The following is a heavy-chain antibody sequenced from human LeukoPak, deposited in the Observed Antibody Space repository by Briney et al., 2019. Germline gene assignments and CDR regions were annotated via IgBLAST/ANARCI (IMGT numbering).Heavy chain of an antibody. CDR1: VYTFTSYD. Sequence: GASVKVSCKASVYTFTSYDINWVRQATGQGLEWMGGMNPNSGNTGYAQKFQGRGTITRNTSISTAYMELSSLRSEDTAVYYCARGTPYSNEWGQGTLVTVSS. V-gene: IGHV1-8*01. CDR3: ARGTPYSNE. D-gene: IGHD6-13*01. J-gene: IGHJ4*02. CDR2: MNPNSGNT.